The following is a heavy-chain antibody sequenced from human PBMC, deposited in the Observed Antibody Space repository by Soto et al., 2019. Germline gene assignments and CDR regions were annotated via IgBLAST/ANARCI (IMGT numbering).Heavy chain of an antibody. D-gene: IGHD2-8*01. CDR3: ALYCTNGVCSHDAFDI. CDR1: GGSISIYN. J-gene: IGHJ3*02. CDR2: IYTSGST. Sequence: SEPLSHTYTFSGGSISIYNWSGIRQPAGKGLEWIGRIYTSGSTNYNPSLKSRVTMSVDTSKNQFSLKLSSVTAADTAVYYCALYCTNGVCSHDAFDIWGQGTMVTVSS. V-gene: IGHV4-4*07.